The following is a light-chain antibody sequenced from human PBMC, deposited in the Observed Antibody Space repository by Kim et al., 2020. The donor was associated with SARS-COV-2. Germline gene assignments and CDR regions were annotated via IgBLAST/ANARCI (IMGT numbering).Light chain of an antibody. CDR1: KLGDKY. V-gene: IGLV3-1*01. CDR3: QAWDSSTVV. CDR2: QDS. Sequence: SYELTQPPSVSVSPGQTASITCPGDKLGDKYACWYQQKPGQSPVLVIYQDSKRPSGIPERFSGSNSGNTATLTISGTQAMDEADYYCQAWDSSTVVLGTG. J-gene: IGLJ1*01.